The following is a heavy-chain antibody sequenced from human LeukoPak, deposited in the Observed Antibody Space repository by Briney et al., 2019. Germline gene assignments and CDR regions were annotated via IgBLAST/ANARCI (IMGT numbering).Heavy chain of an antibody. J-gene: IGHJ4*02. Sequence: GRSLRLSCAASGFTFSSYAMHWVRQAPGKGLEWVAVISYDGSNKYYADSVKGRFTISRDNSKNTLYLQMNSLRAEDTAVYYCAREEYYDILTGLDYWGQGTLVTVSS. CDR2: ISYDGSNK. V-gene: IGHV3-30-3*01. CDR1: GFTFSSYA. D-gene: IGHD3-9*01. CDR3: AREEYYDILTGLDY.